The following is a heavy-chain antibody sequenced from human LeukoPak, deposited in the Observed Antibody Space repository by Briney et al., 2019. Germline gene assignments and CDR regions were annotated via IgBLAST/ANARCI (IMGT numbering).Heavy chain of an antibody. CDR1: GFTFSSYS. CDR3: ARGVGWYDAFDI. Sequence: GGTLRLSCAASGFTFSSYSMNWVRQAPGRGLEWVSSISSSSSYIYYADSVKGRFTISRDNAKNSLYLQMNSLGAEDTAVYYCARGVGWYDAFDIWGQGTMVTVSS. J-gene: IGHJ3*02. CDR2: ISSSSSYI. V-gene: IGHV3-21*01. D-gene: IGHD2-15*01.